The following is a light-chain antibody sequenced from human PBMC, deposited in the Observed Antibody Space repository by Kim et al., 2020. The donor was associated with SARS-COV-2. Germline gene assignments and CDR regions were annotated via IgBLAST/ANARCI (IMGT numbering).Light chain of an antibody. CDR1: SSDVGGYNY. J-gene: IGLJ1*01. Sequence: QSALTQPPSASGSPGQSVTISCTGTSSDVGGYNYVSWYQQHPGQAPKLMIYEVSKRPSGVPDRFSGSKSGNTASLTVSGLQDEDEADYYCSSYAGSKNVFGTGTKVTVL. V-gene: IGLV2-8*01. CDR3: SSYAGSKNV. CDR2: EVS.